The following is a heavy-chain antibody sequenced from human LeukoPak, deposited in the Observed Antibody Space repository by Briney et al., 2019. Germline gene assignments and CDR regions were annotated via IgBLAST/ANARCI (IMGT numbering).Heavy chain of an antibody. D-gene: IGHD5-18*01. CDR3: ATGGSSGYTYG. Sequence: SETLSLTCTVSGGSISSYYWNWIRQPPGKGLEWIGFRYYSGCTNYNPSLKSRVFFSVDTSKNQFSLKLTSVTAADTAVYYCATGGSSGYTYGWGQGTLVTVSS. J-gene: IGHJ1*01. V-gene: IGHV4-59*01. CDR2: RYYSGCT. CDR1: GGSISSYY.